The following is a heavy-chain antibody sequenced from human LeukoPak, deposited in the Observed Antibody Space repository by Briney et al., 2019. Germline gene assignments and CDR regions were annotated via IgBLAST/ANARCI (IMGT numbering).Heavy chain of an antibody. J-gene: IGHJ4*02. D-gene: IGHD5-18*01. CDR3: ARDAGYVRFDF. Sequence: GGSLTLSCAASGFTFSTYTMHWVRQAPGKGLEYVSSISGNGGSREYANSVKGRFTISRDNSRNTLYLQMGSLRAEDMAVYYCARDAGYVRFDFWGQGTLATVSS. CDR2: ISGNGGSR. CDR1: GFTFSTYT. V-gene: IGHV3-64*01.